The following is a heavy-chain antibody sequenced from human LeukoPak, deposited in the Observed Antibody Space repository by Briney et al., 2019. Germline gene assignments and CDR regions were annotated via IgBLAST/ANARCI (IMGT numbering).Heavy chain of an antibody. V-gene: IGHV1-2*02. J-gene: IGHJ6*03. CDR1: GYTFTGYY. D-gene: IGHD3-3*01. Sequence: ASVKVSCKASGYTFTGYYMHWVRQAPGQALEWTGWINPNSGGTNYAQKFQGRVTMTRDTSISTAYMELSRLRSDDTAVYYCARDPIPYYDFWSGYIPGYYYYYMDVWGKGTTVTVSS. CDR2: INPNSGGT. CDR3: ARDPIPYYDFWSGYIPGYYYYYMDV.